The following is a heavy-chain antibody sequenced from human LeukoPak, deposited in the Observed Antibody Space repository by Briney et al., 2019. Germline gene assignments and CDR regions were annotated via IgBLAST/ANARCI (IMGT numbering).Heavy chain of an antibody. J-gene: IGHJ3*02. V-gene: IGHV3-23*01. Sequence: PGGSLRLSCAASGFTFSSYGMSWVRQAPGKGLEWVSSTIGSGASTYYADSVKGRFTISRDNSKNTLYLQMNSLRADDTALYYCAKARSYSTSSLTFDMWGQGAMVTVSS. CDR1: GFTFSSYG. CDR2: TIGSGAST. CDR3: AKARSYSTSSLTFDM. D-gene: IGHD6-6*01.